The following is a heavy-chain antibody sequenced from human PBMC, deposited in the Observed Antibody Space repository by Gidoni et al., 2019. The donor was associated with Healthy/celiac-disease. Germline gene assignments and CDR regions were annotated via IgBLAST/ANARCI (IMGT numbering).Heavy chain of an antibody. J-gene: IGHJ4*02. V-gene: IGHV1-69*08. Sequence: QVQLVQSGAEVKRPGSSVKVPCTASGSNFSSYTISWVRQAPGQGLAWMGRIMPILGIANYAQKFQGRVTITADKSTSTAYMELSSLRSEDTAVYYCARDKIAAAGRGFDYWGQGTLVTVSS. CDR1: GSNFSSYT. CDR2: IMPILGIA. CDR3: ARDKIAAAGRGFDY. D-gene: IGHD6-13*01.